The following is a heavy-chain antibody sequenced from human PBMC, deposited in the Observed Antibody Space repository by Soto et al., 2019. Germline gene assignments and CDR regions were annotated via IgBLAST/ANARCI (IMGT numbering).Heavy chain of an antibody. J-gene: IGHJ4*02. D-gene: IGHD3-16*02. Sequence: QVQLVQSGAEVKKPGASVKVSCKASGYTFTGYYMHWVRQAPGQGLEWMGWINPNSGGTNYAQKFRGWDPTTRHTAMSTAYMEVSRRRCDGTAVYCCGRGGEMITFGGVIGCFDYWGQGTLVTVSS. CDR2: INPNSGGT. CDR3: GRGGEMITFGGVIGCFDY. CDR1: GYTFTGYY. V-gene: IGHV1-2*04.